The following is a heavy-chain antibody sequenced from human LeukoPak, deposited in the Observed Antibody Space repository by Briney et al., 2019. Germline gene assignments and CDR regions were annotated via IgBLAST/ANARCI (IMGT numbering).Heavy chain of an antibody. V-gene: IGHV4-61*01. Sequence: SQTLSLTCTVSGGSISSGSYYWSWIRQPPGKGLEWIGYASHSGSTNSSPSLKSRVSISVDTSKNQISLKLSSVTAADTAVYYCARDTFCHDNSDYYEDVFDSWGQGTMVTVSS. CDR2: ASHSGST. CDR1: GGSISSGSYY. CDR3: ARDTFCHDNSDYYEDVFDS. D-gene: IGHD3-22*01. J-gene: IGHJ3*02.